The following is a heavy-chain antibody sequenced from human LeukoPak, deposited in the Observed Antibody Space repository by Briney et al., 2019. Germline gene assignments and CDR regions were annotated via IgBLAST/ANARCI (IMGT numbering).Heavy chain of an antibody. CDR3: AREARITMVRGVIIIGGSSDYFDY. CDR2: IGTAGDT. J-gene: IGHJ4*02. D-gene: IGHD3-10*01. CDR1: GFTFSSYD. V-gene: IGHV3-13*01. Sequence: GGSLRLSCAASGFTFSSYDMHWVRQATGKGLEWVSAIGTAGDTYYPGSVKGRFTISRENAKNSLYLQMNSLRAGDTAVYYCAREARITMVRGVIIIGGSSDYFDYWGQGTLVTVSS.